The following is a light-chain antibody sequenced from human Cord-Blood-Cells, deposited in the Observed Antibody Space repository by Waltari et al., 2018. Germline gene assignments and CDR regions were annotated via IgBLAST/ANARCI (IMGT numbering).Light chain of an antibody. CDR2: AAS. V-gene: IGKV1-8*01. J-gene: IGKJ4*01. CDR1: QGIRSY. CDR3: QQYYSYPPT. Sequence: AIRMTQSPSSFSASTGDRVTIPCRASQGIRSYLAWYQQKPGKAPKLLIYAASTLQSGVPSRFSGSGSGTDFTLTISCLQSEDFATYYCQQYYSYPPTFGGGTKVEIK.